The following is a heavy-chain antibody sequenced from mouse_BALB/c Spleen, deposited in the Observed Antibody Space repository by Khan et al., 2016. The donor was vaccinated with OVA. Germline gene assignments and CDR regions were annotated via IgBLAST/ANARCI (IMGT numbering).Heavy chain of an antibody. D-gene: IGHD2-2*01. CDR3: ASGKWLRAWFAD. V-gene: IGHV3-6*02. CDR1: GYSITSGYY. Sequence: EVQLQESGPGLVKPSQSLSLTCSVTGYSITSGYYWNWIRQFPGNKLEWMGFISYDGNNNFNPSLKNRISITRDTSKNQFFLQLNSVTTEDTGTYFCASGKWLRAWFADWGQGTLVTVSA. J-gene: IGHJ3*01. CDR2: ISYDGNN.